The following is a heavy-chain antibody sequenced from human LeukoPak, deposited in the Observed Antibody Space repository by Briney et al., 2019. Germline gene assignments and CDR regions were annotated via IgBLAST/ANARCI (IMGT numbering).Heavy chain of an antibody. CDR2: IYYSGNT. CDR3: ARRGDDSSGYYPY. D-gene: IGHD3-22*01. CDR1: GGSIRSYY. J-gene: IGHJ4*02. V-gene: IGHV4-59*01. Sequence: PSETLSLTCTVSGGSIRSYYWSWIRQPPGKGLEWIGYIYYSGNTNYNPSLKSRVTMSVDTSKNQFSLKMISVTAADTDVYYCARRGDDSSGYYPYWGQGTLVTVSS.